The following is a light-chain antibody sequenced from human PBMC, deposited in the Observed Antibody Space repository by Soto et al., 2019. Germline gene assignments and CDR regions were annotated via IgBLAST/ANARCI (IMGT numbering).Light chain of an antibody. V-gene: IGKV3-20*01. Sequence: EIVLTQSPATLSLSPGERATLSCRASQSVSSYLAWYQQKPGQAPRLLIYDASDRATGIPGRFSGSGSGTDFTLTISRLEPEDFAVYYCQQYGSSRTFGQGTKVDIK. J-gene: IGKJ1*01. CDR3: QQYGSSRT. CDR2: DAS. CDR1: QSVSSY.